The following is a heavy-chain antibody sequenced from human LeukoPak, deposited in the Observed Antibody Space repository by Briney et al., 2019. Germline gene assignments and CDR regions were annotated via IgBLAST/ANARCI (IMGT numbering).Heavy chain of an antibody. CDR3: AKDLPGGDYNWFDP. Sequence: GGSLRLSCAASGFTFSSYAMSWVRQAPGKGLEWVAFIRYDGSNKYYADSVKGRFTISRDNSKNTLYLQMNSLRAEDTAVYYCAKDLPGGDYNWFDPWGQGTLVTVSS. CDR2: IRYDGSNK. V-gene: IGHV3-30*02. D-gene: IGHD2-21*01. CDR1: GFTFSSYA. J-gene: IGHJ5*02.